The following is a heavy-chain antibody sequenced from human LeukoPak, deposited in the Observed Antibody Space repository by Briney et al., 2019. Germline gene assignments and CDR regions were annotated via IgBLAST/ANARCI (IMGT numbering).Heavy chain of an antibody. J-gene: IGHJ4*02. Sequence: GGSLRLSCAASGFTFSSYGMHWVRQAPGKGLEWVAFIRYDGSNKYYADSVKGRFTISRDNSKDTLYLQMNSLRAEDTAVYYCAKAIYYGAYYFDYWGQGTLVTVSS. D-gene: IGHD1-26*01. CDR3: AKAIYYGAYYFDY. CDR2: IRYDGSNK. V-gene: IGHV3-30*02. CDR1: GFTFSSYG.